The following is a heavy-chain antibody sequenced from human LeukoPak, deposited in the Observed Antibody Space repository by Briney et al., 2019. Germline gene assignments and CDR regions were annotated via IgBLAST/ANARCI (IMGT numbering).Heavy chain of an antibody. CDR3: ARDGSIWFGEFYYYYYMDV. CDR2: INPNSGGT. D-gene: IGHD3-10*01. J-gene: IGHJ6*03. CDR1: GYTFTGYY. Sequence: ASVKVSCKASGYTFTGYYMHWVRQAPGQGLEWMGWINPNSGGTNYAQKFQGRVTMTRDTSISTAYMELSRLRSDDTAVYYCARDGSIWFGEFYYYYYMDVWGKGTTVTISS. V-gene: IGHV1-2*02.